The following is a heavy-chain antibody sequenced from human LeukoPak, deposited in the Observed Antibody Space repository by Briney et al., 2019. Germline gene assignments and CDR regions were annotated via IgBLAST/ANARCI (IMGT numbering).Heavy chain of an antibody. D-gene: IGHD3-22*01. V-gene: IGHV3-23*01. J-gene: IGHJ4*02. Sequence: GGSLRLSCGASGFTFSNCAMNWVRQAPGKGLEWVSTISGSGGSTDYADSVKGRFTISRDNSKNTLYLQMNSLRVEDTAVYYCAKDRPQYYDSSGYYFDYYFDYWGQGTLVTVSS. CDR3: AKDRPQYYDSSGYYFDYYFDY. CDR2: ISGSGGST. CDR1: GFTFSNCA.